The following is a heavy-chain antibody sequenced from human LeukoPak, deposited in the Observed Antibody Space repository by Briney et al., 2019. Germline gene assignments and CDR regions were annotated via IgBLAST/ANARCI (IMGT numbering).Heavy chain of an antibody. CDR3: ASGIAVAGTPYYYGMDV. J-gene: IGHJ6*02. D-gene: IGHD6-19*01. CDR2: INPNSGGT. CDR1: GYTFIGYY. Sequence: ASVKVSCKASGYTFIGYYMHWVRQAPGQGLEWMGWINPNSGGTNYAQKFQGRVTMTRDTSISTAYMELSRLRSDDTAVYYCASGIAVAGTPYYYGMDVWGQGTTVTVSS. V-gene: IGHV1-2*02.